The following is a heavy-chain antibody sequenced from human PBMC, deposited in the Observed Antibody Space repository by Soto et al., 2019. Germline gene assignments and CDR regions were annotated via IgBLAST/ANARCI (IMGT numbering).Heavy chain of an antibody. J-gene: IGHJ6*03. CDR2: IYYSGST. Sequence: SETLSLTCTVSGGSISSYYWSWILQPPWKGLEWIGYIYYSGSTNYNPSLKSRVTISVDTSKNQFSLKLSSVTAADTAVYYCARGSAIFNFYYYYYYMDVWGKGTTVTVSS. V-gene: IGHV4-59*01. CDR3: ARGSAIFNFYYYYYYMDV. D-gene: IGHD3-3*01. CDR1: GGSISSYY.